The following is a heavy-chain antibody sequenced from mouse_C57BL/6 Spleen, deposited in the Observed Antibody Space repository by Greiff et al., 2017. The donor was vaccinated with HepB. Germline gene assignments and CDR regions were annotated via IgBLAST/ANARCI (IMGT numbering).Heavy chain of an antibody. Sequence: EVHLVESGGDLVKPGGSLKLSCAASGFTFSSYGMSWVRQTPDKRLEWVATISSGGSYTYYPDSVKGRFTISRDNAKNTLYLQMSSLKSEDTAMYYCARGYDYDYYYAMDYWGQGTSVTVSS. CDR3: ARGYDYDYYYAMDY. D-gene: IGHD2-4*01. V-gene: IGHV5-6*01. CDR2: ISSGGSYT. J-gene: IGHJ4*01. CDR1: GFTFSSYG.